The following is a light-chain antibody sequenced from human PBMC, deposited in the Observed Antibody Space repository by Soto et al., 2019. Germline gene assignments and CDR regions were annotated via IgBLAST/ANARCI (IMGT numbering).Light chain of an antibody. CDR1: QGSSSY. J-gene: IGKJ3*01. Sequence: DIRLTQSPPFLSASVGDRVTITCRASQGSSSYLAWYQQKPGKAPKLLIYAASTLQSRVPSRFSGSGSGTEFTLTINSLQPEDFATYCRQQLNSYAFTFGPGTKVDIK. CDR2: AAS. CDR3: QQLNSYAFT. V-gene: IGKV1-9*01.